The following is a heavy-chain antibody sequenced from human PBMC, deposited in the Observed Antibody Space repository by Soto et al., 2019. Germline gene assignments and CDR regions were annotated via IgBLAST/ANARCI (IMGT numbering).Heavy chain of an antibody. Sequence: SETLSLTCAVYGGSFSGYYWSWIRQPPGKGLEWIGEINHSGSTNYNPSLKRRVTITEDTPKTHSPQTLSSVTAADRAFYNGAGAPNGPYFDSWGLGTLVTVSS. CDR1: GGSFSGYY. V-gene: IGHV4-34*01. CDR2: INHSGST. J-gene: IGHJ4*02. CDR3: AGAPNGPYFDS.